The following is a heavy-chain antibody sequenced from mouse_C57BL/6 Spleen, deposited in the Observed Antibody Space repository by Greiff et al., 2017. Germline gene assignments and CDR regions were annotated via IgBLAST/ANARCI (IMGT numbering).Heavy chain of an antibody. J-gene: IGHJ3*01. V-gene: IGHV1-9*01. CDR1: GYTFTGYW. Sequence: QVQLQQSGAELMKPGASVKLSCKATGYTFTGYWIEWVKQRPGHGLEWIGEILPGSGSTNYNEKFKGKATFTANTSSNTAYMQLSSLTTEDSAIYYCARSLYDDYDGGAWFAYWGQGTLVTVSA. CDR2: ILPGSGST. D-gene: IGHD2-4*01. CDR3: ARSLYDDYDGGAWFAY.